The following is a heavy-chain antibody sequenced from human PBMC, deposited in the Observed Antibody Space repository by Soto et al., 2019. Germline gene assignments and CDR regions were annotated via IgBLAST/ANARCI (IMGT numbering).Heavy chain of an antibody. CDR3: ARGLYSGWHYFDY. V-gene: IGHV3-66*01. Sequence: EVQLVESGGGLVQPGGSLRLSCAASGFTVSSSYMSWVRQAPGKGLAWVSVIYSGGSTYYADSVKGRFTISRDNSKNTLYLQMNSLRAEDTAVYYCARGLYSGWHYFDYWGQGTLVTVSS. CDR2: IYSGGST. J-gene: IGHJ4*02. D-gene: IGHD5-12*01. CDR1: GFTVSSSY.